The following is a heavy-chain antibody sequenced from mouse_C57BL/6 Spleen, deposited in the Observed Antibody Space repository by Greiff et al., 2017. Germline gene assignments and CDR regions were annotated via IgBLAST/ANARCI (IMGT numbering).Heavy chain of an antibody. CDR1: GYTFTSYW. V-gene: IGHV1-64*01. CDR3: ARSYGEGFAY. CDR2: IHPNSGSI. D-gene: IGHD2-13*01. J-gene: IGHJ3*01. Sequence: VQLQQPGAELVKPGASVKLSCKASGYTFTSYWLHWVKQRPGQGLEWIGMIHPNSGSINYNEKFKSKATLTVDKSSSTAYMQLSSLTSEDSAVYYCARSYGEGFAYWGQGTLVTVSA.